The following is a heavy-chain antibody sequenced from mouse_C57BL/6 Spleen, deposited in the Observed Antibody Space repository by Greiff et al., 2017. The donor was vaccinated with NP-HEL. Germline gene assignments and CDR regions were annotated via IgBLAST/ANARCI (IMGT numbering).Heavy chain of an antibody. D-gene: IGHD3-3*01. CDR2: IYPGDGDT. CDR3: ARGWYFDY. CDR1: GYAFSSSW. J-gene: IGHJ2*01. Sequence: QVQLQQSGPELVKPGASVKISCKASGYAFSSSWMNWVKQRPGKGLEWIGRIYPGDGDTNYNGKFKGKATLTADKSSSTAYMQLSSLTSEDSAAYFCARGWYFDYWGQGTTLTVSS. V-gene: IGHV1-82*01.